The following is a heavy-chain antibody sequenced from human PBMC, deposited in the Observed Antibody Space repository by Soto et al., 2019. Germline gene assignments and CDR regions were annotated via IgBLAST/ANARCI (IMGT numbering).Heavy chain of an antibody. V-gene: IGHV1-69*04. CDR3: ARGEATGGTIDY. J-gene: IGHJ4*02. D-gene: IGHD1-7*01. Sequence: SVKVSCKASGYTFTSYDINWVRQAPGQGLEWMGRIIPIIGKANYAQKFQGRVTITADKSTSTAYMELSSLRSEDTAVYYCARGEATGGTIDYWGQGTLVTVSS. CDR1: GYTFTSYD. CDR2: IIPIIGKA.